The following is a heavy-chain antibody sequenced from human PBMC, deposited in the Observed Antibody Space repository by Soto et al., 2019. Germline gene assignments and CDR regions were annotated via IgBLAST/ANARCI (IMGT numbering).Heavy chain of an antibody. CDR3: ASLAAAPSYYYYMDV. V-gene: IGHV1-8*01. CDR2: MNPNSGNT. Sequence: ASVKVSCKASGYTFTSYDINWVRQATGQGLEWMGWMNPNSGNTGYAQKFQGRVTMTRNTSISTAYMELSSLRSEDTAVYYCASLAAAPSYYYYMDVWGKGTTVTVSS. D-gene: IGHD6-13*01. J-gene: IGHJ6*03. CDR1: GYTFTSYD.